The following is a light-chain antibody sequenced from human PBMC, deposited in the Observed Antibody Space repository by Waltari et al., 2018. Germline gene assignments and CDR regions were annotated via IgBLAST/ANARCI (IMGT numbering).Light chain of an antibody. CDR3: YQHSSGYS. CDR2: GAS. V-gene: IGKV3-11*01. CDR1: QSVSSY. Sequence: ILTQSPATLSLSPGERATISCRASQSVSSYLAWYQQKPGQAPRLLIYGASSRATGIPDRFSGSGSGTDFTLTISSLEPEDVGVYHCYQHSSGYSFGQGTKVEIK. J-gene: IGKJ2*03.